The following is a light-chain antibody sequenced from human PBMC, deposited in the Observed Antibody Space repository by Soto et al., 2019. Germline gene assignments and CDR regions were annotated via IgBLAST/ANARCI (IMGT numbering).Light chain of an antibody. CDR3: QQSYSTPIS. CDR2: KAS. V-gene: IGKV1-5*03. J-gene: IGKJ5*01. Sequence: DIQMTQSPSTLSASVGARVTITCRASQSISSWLAWYQQKPGKAPKLLIYKASSLESGVPSRFSGSGSGTEFTLTISSLQPEDFATYYCQQSYSTPISFGQGTRLEI. CDR1: QSISSW.